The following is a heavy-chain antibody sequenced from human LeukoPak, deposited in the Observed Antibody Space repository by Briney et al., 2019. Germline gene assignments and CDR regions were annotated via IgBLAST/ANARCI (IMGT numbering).Heavy chain of an antibody. V-gene: IGHV3-7*01. J-gene: IGHJ3*02. D-gene: IGHD6-13*01. CDR3: ARAPGRSSRYGEGDDAFDI. CDR2: IKQDGSEK. Sequence: GGSLRLSCAASGFTFSSYWMSWVRQAPGKGLEWVANIKQDGSEKYYVDSVKGRFTISRDNAKNSLYLQMNSPRAEDTAVYYCARAPGRSSRYGEGDDAFDIWGQGTMVTVSS. CDR1: GFTFSSYW.